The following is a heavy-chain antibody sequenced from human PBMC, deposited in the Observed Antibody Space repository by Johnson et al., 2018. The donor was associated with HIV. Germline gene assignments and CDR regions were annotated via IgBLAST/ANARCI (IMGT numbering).Heavy chain of an antibody. D-gene: IGHD5-24*01. CDR2: IYSGGTT. CDR3: AKAEMATVSRGAFDL. Sequence: MLLVESGGGVVQPGRSLRLSCAVSGFTVSSNYMSWVRQAPGKGLEWVSVIYSGGTTNYADSVKGRFTISRDNSKNTLYLQMNSLRAEDTAVYYCAKAEMATVSRGAFDLWGQGTLVIVSS. CDR1: GFTVSSNY. J-gene: IGHJ3*01. V-gene: IGHV3-66*02.